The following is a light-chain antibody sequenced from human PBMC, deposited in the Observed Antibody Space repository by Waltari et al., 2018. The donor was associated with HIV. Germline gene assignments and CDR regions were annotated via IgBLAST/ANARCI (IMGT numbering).Light chain of an antibody. Sequence: QSVLTQPPSASGTPGQRVTISCSGSRSNIGSNIVNWYQQLPGTAPKLLIYSNSRRPSGVPGGCGGSTCGTSASQAISGLQSEGEADYYCAAWDDSLNGGVIGGGTKLTVL. J-gene: IGLJ3*02. V-gene: IGLV1-44*01. CDR2: SNS. CDR1: RSNIGSNI. CDR3: AAWDDSLNGGV.